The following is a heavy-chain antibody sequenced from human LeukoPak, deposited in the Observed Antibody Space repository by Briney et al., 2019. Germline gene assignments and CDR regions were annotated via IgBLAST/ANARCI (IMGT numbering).Heavy chain of an antibody. D-gene: IGHD6-13*01. Sequence: PGGSLRLSCAGSGFTFSSYAMSWVRQAPGKGLEWVSAISGSGYSTYYADSVKGRFTISRDNSKNTLYLQMSSLRPEDTAVYYCASGGYTSSWYVVDYWGQGTLVTVSS. J-gene: IGHJ4*02. CDR3: ASGGYTSSWYVVDY. V-gene: IGHV3-23*01. CDR1: GFTFSSYA. CDR2: ISGSGYST.